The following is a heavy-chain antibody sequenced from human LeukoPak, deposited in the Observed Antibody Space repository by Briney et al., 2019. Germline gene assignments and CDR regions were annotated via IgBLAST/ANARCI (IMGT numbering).Heavy chain of an antibody. CDR3: ATMGGGYCSGGSCYPWFDP. Sequence: SETLSLTCTVSGGSISSYYWSWIRQPPGKGLEWIRYIYYSGSTNYNPSLKSRVTISVDTSKNRFSLKLSSVTAADTAVYYCATMGGGYCSGGSCYPWFDPWGQGTLVTVSS. CDR1: GGSISSYY. J-gene: IGHJ5*02. D-gene: IGHD2-15*01. CDR2: IYYSGST. V-gene: IGHV4-59*08.